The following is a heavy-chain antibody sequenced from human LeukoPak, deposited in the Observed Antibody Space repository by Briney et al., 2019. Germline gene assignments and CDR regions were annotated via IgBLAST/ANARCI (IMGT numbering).Heavy chain of an antibody. CDR3: AKGPYDILTRRAAKYFQH. Sequence: GGSLRLSCAASGFTFSRNGMTWVRQAPGKGLEWVSAISGSGGSTYYADSVKGRFTISRDNSKNTLYLQMNSLRAEDTAVYYCAKGPYDILTRRAAKYFQHWGQGTLVTVSS. J-gene: IGHJ1*01. CDR2: ISGSGGST. V-gene: IGHV3-23*01. CDR1: GFTFSRNG. D-gene: IGHD3-9*01.